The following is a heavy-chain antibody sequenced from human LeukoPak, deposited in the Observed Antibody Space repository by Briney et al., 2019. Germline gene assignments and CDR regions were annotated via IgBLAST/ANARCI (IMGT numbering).Heavy chain of an antibody. V-gene: IGHV3-23*01. D-gene: IGHD2-2*01. J-gene: IGHJ4*02. CDR2: ISGGGHST. Sequence: GGPLRLSCAVSGLTFTDYAMSWVRQAPGKGLEWVSSISGGGHSTYYVDSVKGRFTISRDNSKDTLYLQMNNLRAEDTALYYCAKLPPRDYCSRSSCRDYWGRGAQVTVSS. CDR3: AKLPPRDYCSRSSCRDY. CDR1: GLTFTDYA.